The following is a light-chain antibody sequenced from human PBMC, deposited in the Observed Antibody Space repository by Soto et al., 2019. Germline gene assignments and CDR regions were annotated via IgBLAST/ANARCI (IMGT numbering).Light chain of an antibody. CDR3: QQYDYLPPT. V-gene: IGKV1-33*01. J-gene: IGKJ5*01. CDR1: QGISTS. Sequence: DIQMTQSPSSLSASLGDRVTIICQASQGISTSLSWYRQKPGTAPELLIYDSSNLETGVPSRFSGSRSGTDFTFTISSLQPEDVATYYCQQYDYLPPTFGQGTRLDI. CDR2: DSS.